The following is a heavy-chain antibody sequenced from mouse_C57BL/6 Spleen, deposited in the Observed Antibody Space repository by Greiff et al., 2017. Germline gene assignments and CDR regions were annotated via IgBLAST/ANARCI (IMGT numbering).Heavy chain of an antibody. D-gene: IGHD2-1*01. Sequence: QVQLKESGPELVKPGASVKLSCKASGYTFTSYDINWVKQRPGQGLEWIGWIYPRDGSTKDNEKFKGKATLTVDTSSSTAYMELHSLTSEDSAVYFCAREGGNGGFAYWGQGTLVTVSA. CDR3: AREGGNGGFAY. V-gene: IGHV1-85*01. CDR1: GYTFTSYD. CDR2: IYPRDGST. J-gene: IGHJ3*01.